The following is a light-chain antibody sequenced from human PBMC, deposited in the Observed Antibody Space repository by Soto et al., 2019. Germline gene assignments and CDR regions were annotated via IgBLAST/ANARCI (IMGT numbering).Light chain of an antibody. CDR3: QQRSNWSPSIT. Sequence: EIVLTQSPATLSLSPGERATLSCRASQSVSSYLAWYQQKPGQAPRLLIYDASNRATGIPARFSGSGSGTDFTLTSSRLEPEDFAVYYCQQRSNWSPSITFGQGTRLEIK. CDR1: QSVSSY. J-gene: IGKJ5*01. CDR2: DAS. V-gene: IGKV3-11*01.